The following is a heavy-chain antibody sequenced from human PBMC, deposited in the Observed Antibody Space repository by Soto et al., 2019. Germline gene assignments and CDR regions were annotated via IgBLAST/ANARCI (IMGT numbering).Heavy chain of an antibody. V-gene: IGHV4-30-2*01. J-gene: IGHJ4*02. Sequence: SETLSLTCTVSGGSINSGDYSWTWIRQPPGKGLERIGYIYHTGTTYYKMSLKRRVNKSVDKSKKQLSLKLSSMTAADTAVYYCARVYMVRGTIIRYFDYWGQGTLVTVSS. CDR2: IYHTGTT. CDR1: GGSINSGDYS. D-gene: IGHD3-10*01. CDR3: ARVYMVRGTIIRYFDY.